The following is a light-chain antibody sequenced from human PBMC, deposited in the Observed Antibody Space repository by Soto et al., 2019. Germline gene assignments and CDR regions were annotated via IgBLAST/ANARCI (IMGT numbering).Light chain of an antibody. J-gene: IGKJ1*01. V-gene: IGKV1-9*01. CDR2: AAS. CDR3: QQLNSYPRT. CDR1: QGISRY. Sequence: DIQLTQSPSFLSASLGDRVTITCRASQGISRYLAWYQQKPGRAPKLLIYAASTLQSGVPSRFSGSGSGTEFTLTISFLQPEDFASYYCQQLNSYPRTFGLGTKVEIK.